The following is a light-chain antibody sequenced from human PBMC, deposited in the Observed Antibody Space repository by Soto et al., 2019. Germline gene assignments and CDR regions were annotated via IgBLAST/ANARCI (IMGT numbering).Light chain of an antibody. Sequence: DIQMTQSPSSLSASVGDRVTMTCRASQYINTYLNWYQQKPGKAPKVLIYAASWLQSGVPSRFGGSGAGTDFTFTIDNLQPEDFGVYYCQQTFSTPRSSLGQGTKLEIK. CDR2: AAS. CDR3: QQTFSTPRSS. CDR1: QYINTY. J-gene: IGKJ2*01. V-gene: IGKV1-39*01.